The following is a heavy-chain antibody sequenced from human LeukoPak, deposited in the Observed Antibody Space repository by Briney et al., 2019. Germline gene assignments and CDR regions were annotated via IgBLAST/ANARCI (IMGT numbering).Heavy chain of an antibody. CDR2: IYYSGST. Sequence: SETPSLTCTVSGGSISSYHWSWIRQPPGKGLEWIGYIYYSGSTNYNPSLKSRVTISVDTSKSQFSLKLSAVTAADTAVYYCASLSRVRGVRSMDVWGKGTTVTVSS. V-gene: IGHV4-59*12. J-gene: IGHJ6*03. CDR3: ASLSRVRGVRSMDV. CDR1: GGSISSYH. D-gene: IGHD3-10*01.